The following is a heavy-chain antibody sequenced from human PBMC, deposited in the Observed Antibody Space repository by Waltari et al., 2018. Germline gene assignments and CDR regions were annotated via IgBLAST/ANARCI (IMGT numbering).Heavy chain of an antibody. V-gene: IGHV1-18*01. Sequence: QVQLVQSGAEVKKPGASVKVSCKASGYTFTNYGISWVRQAPGQGLEWMGWVSVYKGNTNYAQKLQGGVTMTTDTSTSTAYMELRSLRSDDTAVYYCARGVPGSWPDYYFDHWGQGTLVTVSS. CDR1: GYTFTNYG. J-gene: IGHJ4*02. D-gene: IGHD3-10*01. CDR2: VSVYKGNT. CDR3: ARGVPGSWPDYYFDH.